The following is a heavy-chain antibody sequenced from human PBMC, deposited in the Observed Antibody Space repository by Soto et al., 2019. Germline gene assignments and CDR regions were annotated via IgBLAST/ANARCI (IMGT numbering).Heavy chain of an antibody. CDR3: ARESEDLSSNFGY. CDR2: ISSTTNYI. Sequence: EGSLRLSCAASGFTLTRYSMNWVRQAPGKWLEWVSSISSTTNYIYYGDSMKGRFTISRDNAKNSLYLEMNSLRAEDTAVYYCARESEDLSSNFGYWGQGTLVTVSS. V-gene: IGHV3-21*06. J-gene: IGHJ4*02. CDR1: GFTLTRYS. D-gene: IGHD6-6*01.